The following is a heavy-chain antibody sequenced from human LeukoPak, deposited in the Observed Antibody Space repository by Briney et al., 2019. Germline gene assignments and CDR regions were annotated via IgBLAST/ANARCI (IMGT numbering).Heavy chain of an antibody. V-gene: IGHV1-18*01. Sequence: ASVKVSCKASGYTFTSYGISWVRQAPGQWLEWMGWICAYNGNTNYAQKLQGRVTMTTDTSTSTAYMELRSLRSDDTAVYYCARVYDYVWGSYRYYLDYWGQGTLVTVSS. D-gene: IGHD3-16*02. CDR1: GYTFTSYG. J-gene: IGHJ4*02. CDR3: ARVYDYVWGSYRYYLDY. CDR2: ICAYNGNT.